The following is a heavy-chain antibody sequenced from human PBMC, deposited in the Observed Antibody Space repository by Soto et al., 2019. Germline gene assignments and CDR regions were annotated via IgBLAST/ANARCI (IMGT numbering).Heavy chain of an antibody. V-gene: IGHV4-4*02. CDR1: GVSISSTNW. J-gene: IGHJ4*02. CDR2: IYHSGST. Sequence: SETLSLTCAVSGVSISSTNWLNWVRQPPGKGLEWIGDIYHSGSTNYNPSLKSRVTISIDKSKNLFSLNLSSVTAADTAVYYCGRYMYSGSYYFDYWGQGTLVTVSS. CDR3: GRYMYSGSYYFDY. D-gene: IGHD1-26*01.